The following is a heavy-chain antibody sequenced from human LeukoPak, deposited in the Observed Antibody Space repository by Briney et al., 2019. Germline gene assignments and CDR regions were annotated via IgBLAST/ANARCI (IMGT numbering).Heavy chain of an antibody. V-gene: IGHV1-2*02. J-gene: IGHJ4*02. Sequence: ASVKVSCKASGYTFTGYYMHWVRQAPGQGLEWMGWINPNSDGTNYAQKFQGRVTMTRDTSISTAYMELSRLRSDDTAVYYCARTVVGPPPFDYWGQGTLVTVSS. CDR2: INPNSDGT. CDR1: GYTFTGYY. D-gene: IGHD1-26*01. CDR3: ARTVVGPPPFDY.